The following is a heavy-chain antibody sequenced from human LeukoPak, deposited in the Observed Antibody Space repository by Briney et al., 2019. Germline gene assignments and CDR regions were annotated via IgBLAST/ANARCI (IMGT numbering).Heavy chain of an antibody. D-gene: IGHD6-13*01. J-gene: IGHJ5*02. V-gene: IGHV1-18*01. Sequence: ASVKVSCKASGYTFTSYGISWVRQAPGHGLEWMGWISAYNGNTNYAQKLQGRVTMTTDTSTSTAYMELRSLRSDDTAVYYCARVRDSSSWPNWFDPWGQGTLVTVSS. CDR3: ARVRDSSSWPNWFDP. CDR1: GYTFTSYG. CDR2: ISAYNGNT.